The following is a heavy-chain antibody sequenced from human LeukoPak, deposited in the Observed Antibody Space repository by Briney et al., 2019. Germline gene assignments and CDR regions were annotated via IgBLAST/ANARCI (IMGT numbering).Heavy chain of an antibody. CDR1: GGSISSSSYY. CDR3: AKLLGGSWPSLDY. V-gene: IGHV4-39*07. J-gene: IGHJ4*02. CDR2: IYYSGST. D-gene: IGHD6-13*01. Sequence: PSETLSLTCTVSGGSISSSSYYWGWIRQPPGKGLEWIGSIYYSGSTYYNPSLKSRVTISVDTSKNQFSLKLSSVTAADTAVYYCAKLLGGSWPSLDYWGQGTLVTVSS.